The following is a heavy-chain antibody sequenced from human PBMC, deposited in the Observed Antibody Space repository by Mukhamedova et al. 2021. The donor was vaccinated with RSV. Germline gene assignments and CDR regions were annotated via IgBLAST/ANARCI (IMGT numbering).Heavy chain of an antibody. J-gene: IGHJ6*03. D-gene: IGHD5-24*01. Sequence: GRIDPSDSYTNYSPSFQGHVTISADKSISTAYLQWSSLKASDTAMYYCARQGGEMATTTGYYYYYMDVWGKATTVTVSS. CDR3: ARQGGEMATTTGYYYYYMDV. CDR2: IDPSDSYT. V-gene: IGHV5-10-1*01.